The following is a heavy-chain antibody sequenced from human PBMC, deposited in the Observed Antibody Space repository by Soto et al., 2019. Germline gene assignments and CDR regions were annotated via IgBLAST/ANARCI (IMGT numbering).Heavy chain of an antibody. CDR3: ARIQDGDPLDI. V-gene: IGHV4-4*02. Sequence: QVQLWQSGPGLVKPSGTLSLTCTVSGASISSNNWWTWVRQSPGKGLEWIGKISQSGRANYNPSLRGRRRMPIDKSKNLLSLKVNYVNAADTPMYYCARIQDGDPLDIWGQGTVATVSS. J-gene: IGHJ3*02. CDR2: ISQSGRA. CDR1: GASISSNNW.